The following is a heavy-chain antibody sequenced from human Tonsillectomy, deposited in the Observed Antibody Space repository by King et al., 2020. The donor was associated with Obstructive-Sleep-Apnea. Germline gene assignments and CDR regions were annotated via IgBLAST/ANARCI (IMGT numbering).Heavy chain of an antibody. CDR3: ATDPMVRGVINSEYYYYYYCMDV. Sequence: VQLVESGGGVVQPGRSLRLSGAASGFTFSSYAMHWVRQAPGKGLEWVAGISYDGSNKYYADSVKGRFTISRDNSKNTLYLQMNSLRAEDTAVYYCATDPMVRGVINSEYYYYYYCMDVWGQGTTVTVSS. J-gene: IGHJ6*02. V-gene: IGHV3-30-3*01. D-gene: IGHD3-10*01. CDR1: GFTFSSYA. CDR2: ISYDGSNK.